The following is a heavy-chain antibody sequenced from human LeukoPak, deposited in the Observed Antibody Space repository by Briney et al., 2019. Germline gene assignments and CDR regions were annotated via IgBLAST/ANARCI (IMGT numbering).Heavy chain of an antibody. CDR1: GVSISSYY. Sequence: KPSETLSLTCTVSGVSISSYYWSWVRQPPGKGLEWIGYIYSSGSTNYNPSLKRRVTISADTSKNQFSLKLSSVTAADTAVYYCARGGLNFDYWGQGTLVTVSS. V-gene: IGHV4-59*01. CDR3: ARGGLNFDY. CDR2: IYSSGST. D-gene: IGHD3-16*01. J-gene: IGHJ4*02.